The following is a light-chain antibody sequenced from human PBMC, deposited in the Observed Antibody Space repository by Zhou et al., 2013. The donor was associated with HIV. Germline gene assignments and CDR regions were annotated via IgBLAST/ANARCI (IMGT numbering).Light chain of an antibody. V-gene: IGKV2-28*01. CDR1: QSLLHSNGYTY. J-gene: IGKJ4*01. CDR2: LGS. Sequence: DIVMTQSPLSLPVTPGESASISCRSSQSLLHSNGYTYLDWYLQKPGQSPQLLIYLGSNRASGVVDRFSGSGSGTDFTLRISRVEAEDVGVYYCMQALQTPLTFGGGT. CDR3: MQALQTPLT.